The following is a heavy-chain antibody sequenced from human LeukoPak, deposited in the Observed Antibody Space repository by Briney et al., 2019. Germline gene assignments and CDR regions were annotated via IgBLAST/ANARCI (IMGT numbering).Heavy chain of an antibody. V-gene: IGHV3-7*01. CDR2: IKHDGSEK. Sequence: GGSLRLSCAASGFTFSSYWMSWVRQAPGKGLEWVANIKHDGSEKYYVDSVKGRFTISRDNAKNSLYLQMNSLRAEDTAVYYCARLYDFWSGYYGHYFDYWGQGTLVTVSS. CDR1: GFTFSSYW. D-gene: IGHD3-3*01. CDR3: ARLYDFWSGYYGHYFDY. J-gene: IGHJ4*02.